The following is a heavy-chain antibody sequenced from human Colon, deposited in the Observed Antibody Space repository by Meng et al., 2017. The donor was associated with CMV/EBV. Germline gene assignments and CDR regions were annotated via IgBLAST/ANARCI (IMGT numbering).Heavy chain of an antibody. V-gene: IGHV1-69*12. D-gene: IGHD6-13*01. CDR3: ARGKQAGFDL. CDR2: IIPMSGSP. J-gene: IGHJ5*02. Sequence: QVQLLQSGAGGKKPGSSVKVSCKASGGTFDTSTFNWVRQAPGQGLEWMGGIIPMSGSPSYSQKFRGRVTITADELEVNSLRSEDTAVYYCARGKQAGFDLWGQGTLVTVSS. CDR1: GGTFDTST.